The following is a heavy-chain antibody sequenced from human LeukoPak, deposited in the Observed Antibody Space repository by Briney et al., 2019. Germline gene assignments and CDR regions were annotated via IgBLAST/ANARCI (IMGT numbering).Heavy chain of an antibody. Sequence: ASVKVSCKASGYTFTSYCMHWVRQAPGQGLEWMGIINPSGGSTNYAQKFQGRVTMTRDTSTSTVYMELSSLRSEDTAVYYCARDDYDDRSGYQHSTRNDYWGQGTLVTVSS. V-gene: IGHV1-46*01. D-gene: IGHD3-22*01. CDR3: ARDDYDDRSGYQHSTRNDY. J-gene: IGHJ4*02. CDR2: INPSGGST. CDR1: GYTFTSYC.